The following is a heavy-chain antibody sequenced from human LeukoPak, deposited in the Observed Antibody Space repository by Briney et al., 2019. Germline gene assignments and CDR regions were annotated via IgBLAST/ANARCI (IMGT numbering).Heavy chain of an antibody. CDR3: ARMPGYCSSTSCYLFGMDV. V-gene: IGHV4-39*01. D-gene: IGHD2-2*01. CDR1: GGSITSSGYY. J-gene: IGHJ6*02. Sequence: KPSETLSLTCTVSGGSITSSGYYWGWIRQPPGKGLEWIGSIYYSGSTHYNPSLKSRVTISADTSKNQFSLKVSSVTAADTAVYYCARMPGYCSSTSCYLFGMDVWGQGTTVTVSS. CDR2: IYYSGST.